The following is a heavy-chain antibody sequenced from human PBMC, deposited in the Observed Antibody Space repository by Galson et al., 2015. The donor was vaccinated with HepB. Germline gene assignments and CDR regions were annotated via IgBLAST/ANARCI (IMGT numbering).Heavy chain of an antibody. CDR3: IKDDSSSDSTFDY. V-gene: IGHV3-15*01. Sequence: CAASGFTFDNAWMNWVRQAPGKGLEWVGRIKSNLDDGTSHYAAPVKGRFTISRDDSKNTLYLQMNSLKPEDTAVYYCIKDDSSSDSTFDYWGQGTLVTVS. CDR1: GFTFDNAW. CDR2: IKSNLDDGTS. J-gene: IGHJ4*02. D-gene: IGHD6-6*01.